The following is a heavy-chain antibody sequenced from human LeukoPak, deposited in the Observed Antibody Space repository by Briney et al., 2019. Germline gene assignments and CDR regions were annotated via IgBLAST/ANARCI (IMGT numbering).Heavy chain of an antibody. CDR3: ARSRDSSGYRNNWFDP. D-gene: IGHD3-22*01. V-gene: IGHV4-59*01. CDR2: IYSSGST. CDR1: DDSISSYY. J-gene: IGHJ5*02. Sequence: SETLSLTCTVSDDSISSYYWSWIRQPPGKGLEWIGYIYSSGSTNYNPSLKSRVTMLVDTSKNQFSLKLNSVTAADTAVYYCARSRDSSGYRNNWFDPWGQGTLVTVSS.